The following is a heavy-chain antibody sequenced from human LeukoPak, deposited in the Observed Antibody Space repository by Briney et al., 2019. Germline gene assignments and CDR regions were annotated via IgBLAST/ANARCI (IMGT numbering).Heavy chain of an antibody. CDR1: GYTFTSYG. D-gene: IGHD3-22*01. CDR3: ARGGSYYDSSGYPYYYYYYMDV. J-gene: IGHJ6*03. Sequence: ASVKVSCKASGYTFTSYGISWVRQAPGQGLEWMGWISAYNGNTNYAQKLQGRVTMTTDTSTSTAYMELRSLRSDDTAVYYCARGGSYYDSSGYPYYYYYYMDVWGKGTTVTISS. CDR2: ISAYNGNT. V-gene: IGHV1-18*01.